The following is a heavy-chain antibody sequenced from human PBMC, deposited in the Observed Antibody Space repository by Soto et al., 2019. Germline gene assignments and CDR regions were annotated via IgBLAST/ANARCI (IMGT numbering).Heavy chain of an antibody. CDR2: IYHSGST. V-gene: IGHV4-38-2*01. CDR1: GCSISSGYY. D-gene: IGHD1-1*01. J-gene: IGHJ4*02. CDR3: ARVAGTTTYFDY. Sequence: SETLSLTCAVSGCSISSGYYWGWIRQPPGKGLEWIGSIYHSGSTYYNPSLKSRVTISVDTSKNQFSLKLSSVTAADTAVYYCARVAGTTTYFDYWGQGTLVTAPQ.